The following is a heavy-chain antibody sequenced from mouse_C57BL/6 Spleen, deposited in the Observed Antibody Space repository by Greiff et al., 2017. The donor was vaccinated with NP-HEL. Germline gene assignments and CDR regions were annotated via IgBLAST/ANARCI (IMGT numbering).Heavy chain of an antibody. Sequence: QVQLQQSGAELARPGASVKLSCKASGYTFTSYGISWVKQRTGQGLEWIGEIYPRSGNTYYNEKFKGKATLTADKSSSTAYMELRSLTSEDSAVYFCARGLYYDYDGSYYAMDYWGQGTSVTVSS. V-gene: IGHV1-81*01. CDR3: ARGLYYDYDGSYYAMDY. J-gene: IGHJ4*01. CDR1: GYTFTSYG. CDR2: IYPRSGNT. D-gene: IGHD2-4*01.